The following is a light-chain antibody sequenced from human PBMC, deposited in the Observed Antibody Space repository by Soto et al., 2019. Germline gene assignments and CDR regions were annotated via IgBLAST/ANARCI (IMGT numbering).Light chain of an antibody. CDR2: ATS. Sequence: DIQMTQSPSSLSASVGDRVTITCRASQSISNNLNWYQQQLGKAPRLLIYATSRLQSGVPSRVSGSGSGTDVTLTISSLQPEDFAIYYCQQSYRTPPTFGQGTRLEI. V-gene: IGKV1-39*01. J-gene: IGKJ5*01. CDR1: QSISNN. CDR3: QQSYRTPPT.